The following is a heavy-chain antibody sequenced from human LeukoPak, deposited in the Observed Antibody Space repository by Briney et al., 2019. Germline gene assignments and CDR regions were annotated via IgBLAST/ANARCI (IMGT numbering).Heavy chain of an antibody. J-gene: IGHJ4*02. Sequence: SESLSLTCTVSGGSISSGSYYWSWIRQPAGKGLEWIGRIYTSGSTNYNPSLKSRVTISVDTSKNQFSLKLSSVTAADTAVYYCARLRSQYYFDYWGQGTLVTVSS. V-gene: IGHV4-61*02. D-gene: IGHD1-26*01. CDR1: GGSISSGSYY. CDR3: ARLRSQYYFDY. CDR2: IYTSGST.